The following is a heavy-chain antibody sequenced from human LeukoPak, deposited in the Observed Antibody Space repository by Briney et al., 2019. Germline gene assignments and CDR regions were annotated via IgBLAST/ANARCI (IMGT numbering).Heavy chain of an antibody. CDR1: GFTFSNYA. J-gene: IGHJ4*02. CDR2: ISVSGDST. CDR3: ARDLGLDYYDSSGYYSSAFDY. Sequence: GGSLRLSCAASGFTFSNYAMTWVRQAPGKGLEWVSSISVSGDSTYYADSVKGRFTISRDNSKNTLYLQMSSLRAEDAAVYYCARDLGLDYYDSSGYYSSAFDYWGQGTLVTVSS. D-gene: IGHD3-22*01. V-gene: IGHV3-23*01.